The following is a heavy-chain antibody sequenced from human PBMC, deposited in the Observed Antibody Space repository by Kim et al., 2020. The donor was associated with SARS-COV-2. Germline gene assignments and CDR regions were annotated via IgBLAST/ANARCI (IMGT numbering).Heavy chain of an antibody. Sequence: NKYKADSVKGRFTISRDNSKNTLYLQMNSLRAEDTAVYYCARERGRTFDYWGQGTLVTVSS. CDR2: NK. V-gene: IGHV3-30*07. J-gene: IGHJ4*02. CDR3: ARERGRTFDY.